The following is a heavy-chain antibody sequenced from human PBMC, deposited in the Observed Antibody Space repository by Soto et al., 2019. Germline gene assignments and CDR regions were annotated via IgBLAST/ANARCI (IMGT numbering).Heavy chain of an antibody. CDR3: AKYVAPPLVSGLFDY. CDR2: ISGSGGST. J-gene: IGHJ4*02. D-gene: IGHD2-21*02. CDR1: GFTFSSYA. Sequence: GGSLRLSCAASGFTFSSYAMSWVRQAPGKGLEWVSAISGSGGSTYYADSVKGRFTISRDNSKNTLYLQMNSLRAEDTAVYYCAKYVAPPLVSGLFDYWGQGTLVTVSS. V-gene: IGHV3-23*01.